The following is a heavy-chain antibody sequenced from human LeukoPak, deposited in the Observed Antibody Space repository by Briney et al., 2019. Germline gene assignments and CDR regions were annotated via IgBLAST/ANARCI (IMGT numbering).Heavy chain of an antibody. CDR1: GFTFSSYW. D-gene: IGHD2-2*01. J-gene: IGHJ4*02. CDR2: IKQDGSEK. Sequence: GGSLRLSCAASGFTFSSYWMSWGRQAPGKGLEWVANIKQDGSEKFYVDSVKGRFTISRDNAKNSLYLQMNSLRAEDTAVYYCARDLLRDCSSTSCYESDYWGQGTLVTVSS. V-gene: IGHV3-7*01. CDR3: ARDLLRDCSSTSCYESDY.